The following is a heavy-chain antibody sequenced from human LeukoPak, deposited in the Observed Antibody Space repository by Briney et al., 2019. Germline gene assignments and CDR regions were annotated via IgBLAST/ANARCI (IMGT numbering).Heavy chain of an antibody. J-gene: IGHJ4*02. V-gene: IGHV1-24*01. CDR3: ATDLRWSGDYAIAY. CDR2: FDPEDGET. CDR1: GYTLTELS. Sequence: ASVKVSCKVSGYTLTELSMHWVRQAPGKGLGWMGGFDPEDGETIYAQKFQGRVTMTEDTSTDTAYMELSSLRSEDTAVYYCATDLRWSGDYAIAYWGQGTLVTVSS. D-gene: IGHD4-17*01.